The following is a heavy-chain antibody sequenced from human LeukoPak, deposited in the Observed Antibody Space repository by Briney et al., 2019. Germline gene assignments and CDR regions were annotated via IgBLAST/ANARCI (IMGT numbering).Heavy chain of an antibody. CDR2: ISGSGGST. CDR3: AKDRGYGSSWYGEEFDY. J-gene: IGHJ4*02. D-gene: IGHD6-13*01. CDR1: GFTFSSYA. Sequence: GGSLRLSCAASGFTFSSYAMSWVRQAPGKGLEWVSAISGSGGSTYYADSVKGRFTISRDNSKNTLYLQMNSLRAEDTAVYYCAKDRGYGSSWYGEEFDYWGQGTLVTVSS. V-gene: IGHV3-23*01.